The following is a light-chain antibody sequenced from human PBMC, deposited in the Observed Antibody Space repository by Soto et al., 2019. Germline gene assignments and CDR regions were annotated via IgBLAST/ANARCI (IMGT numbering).Light chain of an antibody. V-gene: IGLV4-69*01. Sequence: QSVLTQSPSVSASLGASVKLTCTLSSGHSSYAIAWHQQQPEKGPRYLMKLDSDGSHTKGDAIPDRFSGSSSGAERYLTISSLQSEDEADCYCQTWGTGIHVVFGGGTKPTVL. J-gene: IGLJ2*01. CDR2: LDSDGSH. CDR3: QTWGTGIHVV. CDR1: SGHSSYA.